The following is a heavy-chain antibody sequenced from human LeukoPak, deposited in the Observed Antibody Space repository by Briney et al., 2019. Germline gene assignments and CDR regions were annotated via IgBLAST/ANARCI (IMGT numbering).Heavy chain of an antibody. CDR1: EYSFTSYW. D-gene: IGHD2-2*02. J-gene: IGHJ4*02. V-gene: IGHV5-51*01. Sequence: GESLKISCKGSEYSFTSYWIGWVRQMPGKGLEWMGVIYPGDSDTRYSPSFQGQVTISADKSINTAYLQWGSLKASDTAMYYCARIAGPYCSSTSCYRSRVRPGSYFDYWGQGTLVTVSS. CDR3: ARIAGPYCSSTSCYRSRVRPGSYFDY. CDR2: IYPGDSDT.